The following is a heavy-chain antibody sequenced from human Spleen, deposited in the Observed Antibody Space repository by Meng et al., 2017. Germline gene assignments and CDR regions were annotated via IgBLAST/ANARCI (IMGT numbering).Heavy chain of an antibody. Sequence: GESLKISCAASGFAFSSYALHWVRRAPGKGLEWVSAIGTGGDTYYADSVMGRFTISRDNAKNSLYLQLSSLGAEDTAMYYCARVDCSGGSCYSHIFYGFDVWGQGTTVTVSS. CDR1: GFAFSSYA. D-gene: IGHD2-15*01. J-gene: IGHJ6*02. V-gene: IGHV3-47*02. CDR2: IGTGGDT. CDR3: ARVDCSGGSCYSHIFYGFDV.